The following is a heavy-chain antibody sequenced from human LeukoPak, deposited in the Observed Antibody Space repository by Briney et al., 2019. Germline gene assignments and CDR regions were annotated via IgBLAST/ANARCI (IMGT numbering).Heavy chain of an antibody. CDR2: INTNAGNP. V-gene: IGHV7-4-1*02. CDR3: AKGEWLFDY. D-gene: IGHD3-3*01. Sequence: ASVKVSCKASGYTFTSYGISWARQAPGQGLEWMGWINTNAGNPTYAQGFTGRFVFSLDTSVSTAFLQISSLKAEDTAVYYCAKGEWLFDYWGQGTLVTVSS. CDR1: GYTFTSYG. J-gene: IGHJ4*02.